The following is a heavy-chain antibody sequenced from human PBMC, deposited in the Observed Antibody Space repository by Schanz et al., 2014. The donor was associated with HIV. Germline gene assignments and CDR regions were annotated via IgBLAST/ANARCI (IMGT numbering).Heavy chain of an antibody. Sequence: QVQLVESGGGVVQPGRSLRLSCAASGFTFRSYGMHWVRQAAGKGLEWVSVIGNDGNTYYADSVKGRFTISRDNSKNTLYLQMNSLRAEDTAVYYCAKDRITGTTGVPYYYYGMDVWGQGTTVTVSS. V-gene: IGHV3-NL1*01. CDR3: AKDRITGTTGVPYYYYGMDV. D-gene: IGHD1-7*01. J-gene: IGHJ6*02. CDR1: GFTFRSYG. CDR2: IGNDGNT.